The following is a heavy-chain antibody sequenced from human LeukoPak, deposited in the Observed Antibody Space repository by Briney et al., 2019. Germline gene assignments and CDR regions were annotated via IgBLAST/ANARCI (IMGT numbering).Heavy chain of an antibody. D-gene: IGHD5-24*01. V-gene: IGHV3-23*01. Sequence: GGSLRLSCVASGFTFSSYAMGWVRQAPGKRPEWVSSLTDSGGTTYYVDSVKGRFTISRDNSKNTLYLHMNSLRAEDTTMYYCAKKRDAFDIWGQGTVVAVSS. CDR2: LTDSGGTT. CDR3: AKKRDAFDI. J-gene: IGHJ3*02. CDR1: GFTFSSYA.